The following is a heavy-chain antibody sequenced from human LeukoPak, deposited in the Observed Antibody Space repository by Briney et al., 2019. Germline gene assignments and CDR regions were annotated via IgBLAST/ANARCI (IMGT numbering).Heavy chain of an antibody. V-gene: IGHV4-34*01. CDR3: ARAGYCSSTSCYQTGYYYYYMDV. J-gene: IGHJ6*03. D-gene: IGHD2-2*01. CDR1: GGSFSGYY. Sequence: PSETLSLTCAVYGGSFSGYYWSWIRQPPGKGLEWTGEINHSGSTNYNPSLKSRVTISVDTSKNQFSLKLSSVTAADTAVYYCARAGYCSSTSCYQTGYYYYYMDVWGKGTTVTVSS. CDR2: INHSGST.